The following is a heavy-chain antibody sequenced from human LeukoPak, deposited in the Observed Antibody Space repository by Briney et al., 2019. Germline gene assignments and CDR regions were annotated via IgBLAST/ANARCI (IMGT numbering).Heavy chain of an antibody. CDR1: GFTFSSYS. V-gene: IGHV3-48*01. CDR2: ISSSSSTI. CDR3: ARGHRWLQSGFGY. J-gene: IGHJ4*02. Sequence: GGSLRLSCAASGFTFSSYSMNWVRQAPGKGLEWVSYISSSSSTIYYADSVKGRFTISRDNAKNSLYLQMNSLRAEDTAVYYCARGHRWLQSGFGYWGQGTLVTVSS. D-gene: IGHD5-24*01.